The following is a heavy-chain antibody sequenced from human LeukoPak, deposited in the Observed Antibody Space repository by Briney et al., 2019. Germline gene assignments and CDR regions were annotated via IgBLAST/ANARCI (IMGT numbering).Heavy chain of an antibody. V-gene: IGHV3-7*01. Sequence: GGSLRLSCAASGLTFSSSWMNWVRQAPGKGLEWVANINPAGSQEDYVDSMKGRFTISRDNAKNSVFLQMNSLRAEDTAVYYCARYSGSFPGWLDPWGQGTLVTVSS. CDR1: GLTFSSSW. D-gene: IGHD1-26*01. CDR2: INPAGSQE. CDR3: ARYSGSFPGWLDP. J-gene: IGHJ5*02.